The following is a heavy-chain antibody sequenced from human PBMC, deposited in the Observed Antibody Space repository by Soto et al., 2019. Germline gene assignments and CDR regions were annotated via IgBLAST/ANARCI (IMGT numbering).Heavy chain of an antibody. CDR2: IIPILGVV. J-gene: IGHJ5*02. V-gene: IGHV1-69*02. CDR1: GGTFSTYS. Sequence: QVQLVQSGAEVKKPGSSVNVSCKASGGTFSTYSIGWVRQAPGQGLEWMGRIIPILGVVDYAEKFQDRVTITADRSTNTAYMGQSSLRSDDTAVYYCARGFAVVPAPDTGLNWFDPWGQGTLVTVSS. CDR3: ARGFAVVPAPDTGLNWFDP. D-gene: IGHD2-2*01.